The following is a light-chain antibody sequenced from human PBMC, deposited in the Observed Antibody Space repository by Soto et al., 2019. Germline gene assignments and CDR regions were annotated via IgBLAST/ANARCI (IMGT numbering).Light chain of an antibody. CDR2: KXS. CDR3: MQGTQGPRT. Sequence: VVMSQSPLSLPVSVXQPASISFMSNESLVHSYGXXYFXCXQQXXGXSPRXXXAKXSNPESGGPARLSGSGSVTDFALKISRVDAEDVGVYYCMQGTQGPRTFGQGTRLEI. V-gene: IGKV2-30*02. CDR1: ESLVHSYGXXY. J-gene: IGKJ5*01.